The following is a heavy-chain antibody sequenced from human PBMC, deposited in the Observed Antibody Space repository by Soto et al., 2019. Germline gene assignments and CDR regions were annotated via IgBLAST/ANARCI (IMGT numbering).Heavy chain of an antibody. CDR2: IGTAGDT. Sequence: GGSLRLSCAASGFTFSSYDMHWVRQATGKGLEWVSAIGTAGDTYYPGSVKGRFTISRENAKNSLYLQMNSLRAEDTAVYYCARGLAAVMIAGQNGYAFDIWGQRTMVPVSS. J-gene: IGHJ3*02. CDR1: GFTFSSYD. CDR3: ARGLAAVMIAGQNGYAFDI. V-gene: IGHV3-13*01. D-gene: IGHD2-2*01.